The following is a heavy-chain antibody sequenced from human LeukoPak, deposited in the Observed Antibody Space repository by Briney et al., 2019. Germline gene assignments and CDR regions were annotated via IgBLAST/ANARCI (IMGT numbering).Heavy chain of an antibody. J-gene: IGHJ4*01. D-gene: IGHD6-19*01. CDR1: GGSLSSYY. CDR3: ARAGGSGLIDY. CDR2: MCYCRST. Sequence: SETLSLTCTLSGGSLSSYYWGWMRQPPRTEVEGMGGMCYCRSTGYHTSLKSRVTISINTSKSQFSLKLSSVTAADKAVYYWARAGGSGLIDYWGQGTLVTVSS. V-gene: IGHV4-39*07.